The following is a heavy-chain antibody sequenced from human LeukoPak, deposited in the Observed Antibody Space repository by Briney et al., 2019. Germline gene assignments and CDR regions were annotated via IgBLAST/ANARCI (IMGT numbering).Heavy chain of an antibody. D-gene: IGHD3-16*01. CDR2: IIPILGIA. J-gene: IGHJ6*02. CDR3: ARDGWEVGGVNYYYYYGMDV. CDR1: GGTFSSYA. Sequence: ASVKVSCKASGGTFSSYAISWVRHAPGQGLEWMGRIIPILGIANYAQKFQGRVTITADKSTSTAYMELSSLRSEDTAVYYCARDGWEVGGVNYYYYYGMDVWGQGTTVTVSS. V-gene: IGHV1-69*04.